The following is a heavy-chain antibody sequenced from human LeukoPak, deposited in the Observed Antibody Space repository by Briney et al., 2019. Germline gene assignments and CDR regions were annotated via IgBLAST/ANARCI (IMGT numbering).Heavy chain of an antibody. D-gene: IGHD6-13*01. Sequence: PGGSLRLSCAASGFTFSSYSMNWVRQAPGKGLEWVSSISSSSSYIYYADSVKGRFTISRDNAKNSLYLQMNSLRAEDTAVYYCAREVIAAAGTRGYWGQGTQVTVSS. CDR1: GFTFSSYS. J-gene: IGHJ4*02. CDR3: AREVIAAAGTRGY. CDR2: ISSSSSYI. V-gene: IGHV3-21*01.